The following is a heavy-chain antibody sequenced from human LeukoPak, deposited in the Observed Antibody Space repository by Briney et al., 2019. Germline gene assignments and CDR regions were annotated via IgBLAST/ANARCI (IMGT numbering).Heavy chain of an antibody. J-gene: IGHJ3*02. D-gene: IGHD2-21*01. CDR2: IIPIFGTA. V-gene: IGHV1-69*13. Sequence: SVKVSCKASGGTFSSYAVSWVRQAPGQGLEWMGGIIPIFGTANYAQKFQGRVTTTADESTSTAYMELSSLRSEDTAVYYCARDPLAYCGGDCFRLYAFDIWGQGTMVTVSS. CDR1: GGTFSSYA. CDR3: ARDPLAYCGGDCFRLYAFDI.